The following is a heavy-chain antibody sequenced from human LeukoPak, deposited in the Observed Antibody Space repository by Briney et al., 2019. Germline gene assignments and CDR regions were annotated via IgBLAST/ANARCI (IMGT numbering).Heavy chain of an antibody. V-gene: IGHV4-39*07. CDR1: GGSISSSSYY. J-gene: IGHJ6*03. CDR3: ARGESTMTTGYMGV. D-gene: IGHD3-22*01. Sequence: SETLSLTCTVSGGSISSSSYYWGWIRQPPGKGLEWIGSIYYSGSTYYNPSLKSRVTISVDTSKNQFSLKLSSVTAAVTAVYYCARGESTMTTGYMGVWGKGTTVTVSS. CDR2: IYYSGST.